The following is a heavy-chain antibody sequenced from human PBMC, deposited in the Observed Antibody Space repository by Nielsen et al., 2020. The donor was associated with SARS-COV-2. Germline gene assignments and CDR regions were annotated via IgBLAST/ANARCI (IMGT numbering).Heavy chain of an antibody. CDR1: GFTFDDYA. Sequence: GGSLRLSCAASGFTFDDYAMHWVRQAPGKGLEWVSGISWNSGSIGYADSVKGRFTISRDNAKNSLYLQMNSLRAEDTALYYCAKDDWYFDLWGRGTLVTVSS. V-gene: IGHV3-9*01. J-gene: IGHJ2*01. CDR3: AKDDWYFDL. CDR2: ISWNSGSI.